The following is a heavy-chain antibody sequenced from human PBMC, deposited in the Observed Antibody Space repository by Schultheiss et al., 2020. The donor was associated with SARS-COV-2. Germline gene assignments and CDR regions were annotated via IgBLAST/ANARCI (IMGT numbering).Heavy chain of an antibody. D-gene: IGHD3-22*01. J-gene: IGHJ4*02. Sequence: SETLSLTCAVSGGSISSSNWWSWIRQPAGKGLEWIGEINHSGSTNYNPSLKSRVTMSADTSKNQFSLKLSSVTAADTAVYYCARDRFHFDSSGLPAYWGQGTLVTVSS. CDR3: ARDRFHFDSSGLPAY. CDR2: INHSGST. CDR1: GGSISSSNW. V-gene: IGHV4-4*02.